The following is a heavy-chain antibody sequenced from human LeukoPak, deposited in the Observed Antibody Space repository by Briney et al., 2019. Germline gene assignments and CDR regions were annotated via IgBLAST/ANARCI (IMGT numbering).Heavy chain of an antibody. J-gene: IGHJ5*02. CDR3: ARVAVLYWGFDP. CDR1: GGSISPYY. CDR2: IYPSGGT. Sequence: SETLSLTCTVSGGSISPYYWSWIRQPPGRGLDWIGYIYPSGGTYYKASLRSRVTISIDTSRNQFSLKLTSVTAADTAVYYCARVAVLYWGFDPWGQGTLVTVSS. V-gene: IGHV4-4*08. D-gene: IGHD2-8*02.